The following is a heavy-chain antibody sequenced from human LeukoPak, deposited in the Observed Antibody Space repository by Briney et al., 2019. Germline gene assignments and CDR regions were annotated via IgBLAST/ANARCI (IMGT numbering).Heavy chain of an antibody. CDR1: GLTFRSYG. V-gene: IGHV3-30*03. Sequence: PGGSLRLSCGASGLTFRSYGMHWVRQAPGKGLEWVAVISHDGKNKYYADSVKGRFTISRDNSKNTLYLQVNSLGAEDTAVYYCARGEGSGSYYKRYFDLWGRGTLVTVS. CDR3: ARGEGSGSYYKRYFDL. D-gene: IGHD3-10*01. CDR2: ISHDGKNK. J-gene: IGHJ2*01.